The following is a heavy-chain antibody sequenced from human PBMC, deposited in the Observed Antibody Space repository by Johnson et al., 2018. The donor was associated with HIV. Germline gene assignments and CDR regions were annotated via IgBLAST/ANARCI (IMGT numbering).Heavy chain of an antibody. J-gene: IGHJ3*01. Sequence: VQLVESGGGLVKPGGSLRLSCAASGFTFSNAWMNWVRQAPGKGLAWVGRIKSKTDGGTIDYAAPVKGRFTISGDDSKNTLYLQMNSRKTEDTAVYYCTTDRRAVGYYYDSSGYYSRACDCWGQGTMVTVSS. CDR1: GFTFSNAW. CDR3: TTDRRAVGYYYDSSGYYSRACDC. CDR2: IKSKTDGGTI. V-gene: IGHV3-15*01. D-gene: IGHD3-22*01.